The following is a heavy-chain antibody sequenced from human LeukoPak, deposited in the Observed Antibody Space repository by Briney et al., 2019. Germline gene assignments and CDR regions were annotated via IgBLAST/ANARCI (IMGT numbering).Heavy chain of an antibody. V-gene: IGHV3-9*01. Sequence: GRSLRLSCAASGFTFDDYAMHWVRQAPGKGLEWVSGISWNSGSIGYADSVKGRFTISRDNAKNSLYLQMNSLRAEDTALYYCARETYSSSRGYYYYMDVWGKGTTVTVSS. J-gene: IGHJ6*03. CDR3: ARETYSSSRGYYYYMDV. D-gene: IGHD6-13*01. CDR2: ISWNSGSI. CDR1: GFTFDDYA.